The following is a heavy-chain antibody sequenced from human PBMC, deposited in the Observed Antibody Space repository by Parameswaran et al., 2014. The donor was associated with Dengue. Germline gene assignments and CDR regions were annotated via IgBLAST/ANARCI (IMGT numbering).Heavy chain of an antibody. J-gene: IGHJ4*02. CDR2: IWYDGSNK. V-gene: IGHV3-33*01. CDR3: ARDASVAGKDY. Sequence: VRQAPGKGLEWVAIIWYDGSNKYYADSVKGRFTISRDNSKNTLYLQMNSLRAEDTAVYYCARDASVAGKDYWGQGTPGHRLL. D-gene: IGHD6-13*01.